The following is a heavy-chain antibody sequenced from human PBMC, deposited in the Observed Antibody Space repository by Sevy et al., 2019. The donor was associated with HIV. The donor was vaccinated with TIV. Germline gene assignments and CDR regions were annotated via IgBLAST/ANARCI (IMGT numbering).Heavy chain of an antibody. V-gene: IGHV1-2*06. CDR1: GYTFTGYY. D-gene: IGHD3-22*01. Sequence: ASVKVSCKASGYTFTGYYMHWVRQAPGQGLEWMGRINPNSGGTNYAQKFQGRVTMTRDTSISTAYMGLSRLRSDDTAVYYCAREGSPTYYYDSSGYHNWFDPWGQGTLVTVSS. CDR2: INPNSGGT. CDR3: AREGSPTYYYDSSGYHNWFDP. J-gene: IGHJ5*02.